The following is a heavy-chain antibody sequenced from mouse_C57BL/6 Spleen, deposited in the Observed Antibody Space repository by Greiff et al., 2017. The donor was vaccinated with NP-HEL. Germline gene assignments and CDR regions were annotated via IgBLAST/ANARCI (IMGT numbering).Heavy chain of an antibody. Sequence: QVQLQQSGPELVKPGASVKISCKASGYTFTDYYINWVKQRPGQGLEWIGWIFPGSGSTYYNEKFKGKATLTVDKSSSTAYMLLSSLTSEDSAVYFGATVYYGSSYGGYFDVWGTGTTVTVSS. CDR2: IFPGSGST. CDR3: ATVYYGSSYGGYFDV. J-gene: IGHJ1*03. CDR1: GYTFTDYY. V-gene: IGHV1-75*01. D-gene: IGHD1-1*01.